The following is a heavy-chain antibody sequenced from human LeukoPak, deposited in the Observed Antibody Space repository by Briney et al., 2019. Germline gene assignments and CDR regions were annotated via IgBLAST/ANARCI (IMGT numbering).Heavy chain of an antibody. CDR1: GFTFDDYA. CDR2: ISWNSGSI. CDR3: AKDNRYCSSTSCYASIDD. V-gene: IGHV3-9*01. J-gene: IGHJ4*02. D-gene: IGHD2-2*01. Sequence: GGSLRLSCAASGFTFDDYAMHWVRQAPGKGLEWVSGISWNSGSIGYADSVKGRFTISRDNAKNSLYLQMNSLRAEDTALYYCAKDNRYCSSTSCYASIDDWGQGTLVTVSS.